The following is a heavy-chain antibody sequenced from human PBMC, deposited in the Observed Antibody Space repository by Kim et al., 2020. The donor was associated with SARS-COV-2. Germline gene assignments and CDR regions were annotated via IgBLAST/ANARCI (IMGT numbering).Heavy chain of an antibody. Sequence: YYNNSLKTRLTISKDTSKNQVVLTLTNMDPVDTATYYCARMRSSGSYVDYWGKGILVTVSS. CDR3: ARMRSSGSYVDY. J-gene: IGHJ4*02. V-gene: IGHV2-70*01. D-gene: IGHD1-26*01.